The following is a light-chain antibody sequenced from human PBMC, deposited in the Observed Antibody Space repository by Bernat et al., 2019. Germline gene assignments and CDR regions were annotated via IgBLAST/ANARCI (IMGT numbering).Light chain of an antibody. CDR3: AAWDDSLNGWV. V-gene: IGLV1-44*01. J-gene: IGLJ3*02. Sequence: QSVLTQPPSASGTPGQRVTISCSGSSSDIGSNSVTWYQQFPGTAPKVLMYATNQRPSGVPDRFSASKSGTSASLAISGRLSDDEADYYCAAWDDSLNGWVFGGGTKLTVL. CDR1: SSDIGSNS. CDR2: ATN.